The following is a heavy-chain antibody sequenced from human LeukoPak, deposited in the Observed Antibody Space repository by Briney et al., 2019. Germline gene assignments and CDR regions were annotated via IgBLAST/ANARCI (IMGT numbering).Heavy chain of an antibody. CDR1: GFTVSSNY. J-gene: IGHJ4*02. V-gene: IGHV3-53*01. CDR3: ARTYSGSYPLDY. Sequence: GGSLRLSCTASGFTVSSNYVSWVRQAPGKGLEWVSVIYSGGNTYYADSVKGRFTISRDNSKNTLYLQMNSLRAEDTAVYYCARTYSGSYPLDYWGQGTLVTVSS. D-gene: IGHD1-26*01. CDR2: IYSGGNT.